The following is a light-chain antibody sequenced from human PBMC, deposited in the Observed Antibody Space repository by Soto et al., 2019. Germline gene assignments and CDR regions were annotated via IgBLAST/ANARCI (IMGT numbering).Light chain of an antibody. Sequence: LTQSAGTLSLSPGERATLSCRTSQSVSSSYLAWYQQKPGQAPRLLIHGASSRATGIPDRFSGSGSGTDFTLTISRLEPEDFAVYYCQQYSSSPLTSGEGTKVDIK. V-gene: IGKV3-20*01. CDR2: GAS. CDR3: QQYSSSPLT. J-gene: IGKJ4*01. CDR1: QSVSSSY.